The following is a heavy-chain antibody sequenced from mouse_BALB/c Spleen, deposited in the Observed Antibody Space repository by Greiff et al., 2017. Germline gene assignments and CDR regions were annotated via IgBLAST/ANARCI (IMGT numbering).Heavy chain of an antibody. D-gene: IGHD2-2*01. CDR1: GYAFSSSW. CDR3: ARGEGYGYDGYYFDY. V-gene: IGHV1-82*01. Sequence: QVQLQQSGPELVKPGASVKISCKASGYAFSSSWMNWVKQRPGQGLEWIGRIYPGDGDTNYNGKFKGKATLTADKSSSTAYMQLSSLTSVDSAVYFCARGEGYGYDGYYFDYWGQGTTLTVSS. CDR2: IYPGDGDT. J-gene: IGHJ2*01.